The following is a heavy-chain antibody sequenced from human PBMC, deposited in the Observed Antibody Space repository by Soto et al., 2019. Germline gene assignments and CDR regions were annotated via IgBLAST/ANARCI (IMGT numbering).Heavy chain of an antibody. Sequence: GGSLRLSCAASGFTFSSYGMHWVRQAPGKGLEWVAVISYDGSNKYYADSVKGRFTISRDNSKNTLYLQMNSLRAEDTAVYYCAKVIGWLRWEGDAFDIWGQGTMVTVSS. D-gene: IGHD5-12*01. CDR3: AKVIGWLRWEGDAFDI. J-gene: IGHJ3*02. V-gene: IGHV3-30*18. CDR1: GFTFSSYG. CDR2: ISYDGSNK.